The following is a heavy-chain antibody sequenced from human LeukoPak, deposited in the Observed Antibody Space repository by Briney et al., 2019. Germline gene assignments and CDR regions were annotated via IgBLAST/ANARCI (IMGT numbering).Heavy chain of an antibody. CDR3: ARELVMVRGANWFDP. CDR2: INWNGGST. Sequence: GGSLRLSCAASGFTFDDYGMSWVRQAPGKGLEWVSGINWNGGSTGYVDSVKGRFTISRDNAKNSLYLQMNSLRAEDTALYHCARELVMVRGANWFDPWGQGTLVTVSS. CDR1: GFTFDDYG. V-gene: IGHV3-20*01. J-gene: IGHJ5*02. D-gene: IGHD3-10*01.